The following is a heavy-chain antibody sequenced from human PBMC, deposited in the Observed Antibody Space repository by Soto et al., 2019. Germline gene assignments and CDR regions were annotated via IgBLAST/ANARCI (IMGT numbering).Heavy chain of an antibody. Sequence: GGSLRLSCAASGFTFSDYYMSWIRQAPGKGLEWVSYISSSSSYTNYADSVKGRFTISRDNAKNSLYLQMNSLRAEDTAVYYCARVSSSSSTIDYWGQGTLVTVSS. J-gene: IGHJ4*02. D-gene: IGHD6-6*01. CDR2: ISSSSSYT. CDR1: GFTFSDYY. CDR3: ARVSSSSSTIDY. V-gene: IGHV3-11*06.